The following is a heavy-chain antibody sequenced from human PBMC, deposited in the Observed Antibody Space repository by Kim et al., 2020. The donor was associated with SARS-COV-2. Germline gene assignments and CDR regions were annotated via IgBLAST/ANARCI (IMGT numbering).Heavy chain of an antibody. CDR3: ARDRAGDDILTVHYGMDV. D-gene: IGHD3-9*01. CDR2: IYSGGST. Sequence: GGSLRLSCAASGFTVSSNYMSWVRQAPGKGLEWVSVIYSGGSTYYADSVKGRFTISRDNSKNTLYLQMNSLRAEDTAVYYCARDRAGDDILTVHYGMDVWGQGTTVTVSS. CDR1: GFTVSSNY. J-gene: IGHJ6*02. V-gene: IGHV3-66*01.